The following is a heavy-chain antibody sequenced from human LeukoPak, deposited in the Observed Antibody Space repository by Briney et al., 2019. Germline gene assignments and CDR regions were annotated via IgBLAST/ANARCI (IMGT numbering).Heavy chain of an antibody. V-gene: IGHV1-8*01. Sequence: ASVKVSCKASGYTFTSYDINWVRQATGQGLEWMGWMNPNSGNTGYAQKFQGRVTMTRNTSISTAYMELSSLRSEDTAVYYCARVGCSGGSCQNYYYYYGMDVWGQGTTVTASS. D-gene: IGHD2-15*01. CDR2: MNPNSGNT. CDR1: GYTFTSYD. CDR3: ARVGCSGGSCQNYYYYYGMDV. J-gene: IGHJ6*02.